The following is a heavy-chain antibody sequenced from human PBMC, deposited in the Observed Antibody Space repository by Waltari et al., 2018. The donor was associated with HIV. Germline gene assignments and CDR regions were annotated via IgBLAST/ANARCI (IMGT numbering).Heavy chain of an antibody. V-gene: IGHV3-48*02. CDR1: GFTLRRYS. D-gene: IGHD1-1*01. CDR2: ISRSSGTI. Sequence: EAQLVESGGGLVQPGGSLRLSCIASGFTLRRYSLNWVRQAPGKGLEWVSYISRSSGTIHYADSVRGRFTVSRDNAQNSLFLEMSSLRDEDTAVYFCARDKDDWNRYYYYYGMDVWGPGTTVTVS. J-gene: IGHJ6*02. CDR3: ARDKDDWNRYYYYYGMDV.